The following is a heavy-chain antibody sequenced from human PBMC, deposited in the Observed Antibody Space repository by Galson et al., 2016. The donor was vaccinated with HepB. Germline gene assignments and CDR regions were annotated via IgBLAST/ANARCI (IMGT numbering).Heavy chain of an antibody. J-gene: IGHJ4*02. D-gene: IGHD2-15*01. Sequence: SVKVSCKASGYTFTSYYIHWVRQAPGQGLEWMGRITPSDGGTDYAQKFQGRVTMTRDMSTTTVYMELSSLKSEDTAVYYCARGGGGLPIWGQGTLVTVSS. CDR3: ARGGGGLPI. CDR1: GYTFTSYY. V-gene: IGHV1-46*01. CDR2: ITPSDGGT.